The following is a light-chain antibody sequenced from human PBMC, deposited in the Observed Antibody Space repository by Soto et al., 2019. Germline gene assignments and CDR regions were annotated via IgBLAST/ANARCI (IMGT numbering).Light chain of an antibody. CDR2: EAS. CDR3: QQYNTFWT. V-gene: IGKV1-5*03. J-gene: IGKJ1*01. Sequence: DIQLTQSPSTLSASVGDRVTITCRASHTISTWLAWYQQKPGKAPTLLIYEASRLGTGVPSRFSGSGSGTEFSLNIRSLQPDDSATYYCQQYNTFWTFGHGTKVEI. CDR1: HTISTW.